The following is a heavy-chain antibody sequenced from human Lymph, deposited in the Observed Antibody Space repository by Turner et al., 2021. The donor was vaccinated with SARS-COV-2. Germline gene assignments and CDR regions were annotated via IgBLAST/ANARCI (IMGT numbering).Heavy chain of an antibody. CDR3: ARDATGPLGY. Sequence: QVQLVQSGAEVKKPGSSVKVSCKASGGTFSTYAISWVRQAPGQGLEWLGGTIPILGIANYAQKFKGRVTITADKFTSTAYMELSSLRSEDTAVYYCARDATGPLGYWGRGTLVTVSS. D-gene: IGHD1-1*01. J-gene: IGHJ4*02. V-gene: IGHV1-69*10. CDR1: GGTFSTYA. CDR2: TIPILGIA.